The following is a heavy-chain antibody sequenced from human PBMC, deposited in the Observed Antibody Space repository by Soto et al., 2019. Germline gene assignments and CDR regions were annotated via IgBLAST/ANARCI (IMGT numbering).Heavy chain of an antibody. V-gene: IGHV5-51*01. Sequence: AESLTISCKVSGYSFTSYWIVCVRQMPGKGLEWMGIIYPGDSDTRYSPSFQGQVTVSADKSISTAYLQWSSLKASDTAMYYCARSEYNWNYFDYWGQGTMVTVSS. J-gene: IGHJ4*02. CDR1: GYSFTSYW. D-gene: IGHD1-20*01. CDR3: ARSEYNWNYFDY. CDR2: IYPGDSDT.